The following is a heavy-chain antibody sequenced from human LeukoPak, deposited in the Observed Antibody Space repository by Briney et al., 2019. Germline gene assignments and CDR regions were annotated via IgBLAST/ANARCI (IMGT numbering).Heavy chain of an antibody. CDR3: ARALLWFGELLRPDDAFDI. CDR1: GFTFSSYS. CDR2: ISSSSSTI. Sequence: GGSLRLSCAASGFTFSSYSMNWVRQAPGKGLEWVSYISSSSSTIYYADSVKGRFTISRDNAKNSLYLQMNSLRAEDTAVYYCARALLWFGELLRPDDAFDIWGQGTTVTVSS. D-gene: IGHD3-10*01. V-gene: IGHV3-48*01. J-gene: IGHJ3*02.